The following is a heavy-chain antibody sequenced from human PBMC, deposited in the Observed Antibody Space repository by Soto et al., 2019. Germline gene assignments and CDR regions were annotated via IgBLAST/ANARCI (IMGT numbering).Heavy chain of an antibody. CDR1: GFTFSSYW. Sequence: GGSLRLSCAASGFTFSSYWMHWVRQAPGKGLVWVSRINSDGSSTSYADSVKGRFTISRDNAKNTLYLQMNSLRAEDTAVYYCTTDSIVVVAAATPGSYYYGMDVWGQGTTVTVSS. D-gene: IGHD2-15*01. J-gene: IGHJ6*02. V-gene: IGHV3-74*01. CDR3: TTDSIVVVAAATPGSYYYGMDV. CDR2: INSDGSST.